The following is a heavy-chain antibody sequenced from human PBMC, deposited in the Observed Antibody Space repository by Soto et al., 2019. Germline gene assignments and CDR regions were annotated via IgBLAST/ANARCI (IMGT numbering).Heavy chain of an antibody. J-gene: IGHJ4*02. CDR1: DFSLSSSG. Sequence: QPWGSLIISCSSSDFSLSSSGMFWVRQAPGKGLEWISYISRSHSAIYYADSVNGRFTMSLDNAKNSLFLQMNSLRDEDRAVYYCATEGPNGYITYYIETWGQGVTVTVSS. CDR3: ATEGPNGYITYYIET. D-gene: IGHD5-12*01. V-gene: IGHV3-48*02. CDR2: ISRSHSAI.